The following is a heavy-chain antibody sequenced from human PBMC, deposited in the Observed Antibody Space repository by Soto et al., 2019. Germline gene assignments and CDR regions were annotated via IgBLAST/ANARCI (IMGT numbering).Heavy chain of an antibody. D-gene: IGHD3-22*01. CDR1: GYTLTSYG. CDR2: ISAYNGNT. Sequence: GASVKVSCTASGYTLTSYGISWVRQTPGQGLEWMGWISAYNGNTNYAQKLQGRVTMTTDTSTSTAYMELRSLRSDDTAVYYCARGSTGSMIVVPDDAFDIWGQGTMVTVSS. V-gene: IGHV1-18*01. CDR3: ARGSTGSMIVVPDDAFDI. J-gene: IGHJ3*02.